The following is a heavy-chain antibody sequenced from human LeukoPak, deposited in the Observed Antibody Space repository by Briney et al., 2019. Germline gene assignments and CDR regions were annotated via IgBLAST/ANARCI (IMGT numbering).Heavy chain of an antibody. V-gene: IGHV3-23*01. CDR3: AKGSGGSGSYYIFDY. D-gene: IGHD3-10*01. Sequence: GGSLRLSCAASGFTFSSYAMSWVRQAPGKGLEWVSAISGSGGSIYYADSVKGRFTISRDNSKNTLYLQMNSLRAEDTAVYYCAKGSGGSGSYYIFDYWGQGTLVTVSS. J-gene: IGHJ4*02. CDR2: ISGSGGSI. CDR1: GFTFSSYA.